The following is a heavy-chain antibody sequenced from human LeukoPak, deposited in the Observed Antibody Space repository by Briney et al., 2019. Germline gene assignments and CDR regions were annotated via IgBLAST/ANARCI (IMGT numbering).Heavy chain of an antibody. D-gene: IGHD6-6*01. CDR1: DGSITTYY. J-gene: IGHJ4*02. Sequence: SETLSLTFTISDGSITTYYWSWIRQPPGKGLEWIGYIYYSGTTDYNPALKSRVTLSVDTSKNQFSLTLTSVTAADTAMYYCATTTIGSSSSYYFRYWGRGTLVTVSS. V-gene: IGHV4-59*01. CDR2: IYYSGTT. CDR3: ATTTIGSSSSYYFRY.